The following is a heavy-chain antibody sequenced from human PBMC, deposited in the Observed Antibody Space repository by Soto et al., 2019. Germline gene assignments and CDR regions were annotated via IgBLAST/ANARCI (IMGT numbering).Heavy chain of an antibody. CDR1: GYTFTGYY. CDR3: ARTYYDSSGYDY. D-gene: IGHD3-22*01. Sequence: ASVKVSCKASGYTFTGYYMHWVRQAPGQGLEWMGWINPNSGGTNYAQKFQGRVTMTRDTSISTAYMELSRLRSDDTAVYYCARTYYDSSGYDYWGQGTLVTVSA. J-gene: IGHJ4*02. V-gene: IGHV1-2*02. CDR2: INPNSGGT.